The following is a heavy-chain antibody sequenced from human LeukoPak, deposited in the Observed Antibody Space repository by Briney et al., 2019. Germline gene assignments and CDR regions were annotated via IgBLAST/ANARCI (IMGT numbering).Heavy chain of an antibody. Sequence: SETLSLTCTVSGDSISTSNSYWSWIRQPAGKGLEWIGRTFTNGSTIYKPSLKSRVTISVDTSKKQFSLKLSSVTAADTAVYFCARTPSGDYYTTFDYWGQGTLVTVSS. J-gene: IGHJ4*02. CDR1: GDSISTSNSY. D-gene: IGHD3-10*01. V-gene: IGHV4-61*02. CDR3: ARTPSGDYYTTFDY. CDR2: TFTNGST.